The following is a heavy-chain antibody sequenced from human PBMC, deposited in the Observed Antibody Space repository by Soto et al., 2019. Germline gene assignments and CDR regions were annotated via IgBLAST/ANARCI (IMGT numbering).Heavy chain of an antibody. CDR2: INHSGST. D-gene: IGHD3-3*01. CDR3: ARNGSYYDFWRGYYFRGGMDV. J-gene: IGHJ6*02. CDR1: GGSFSGYY. Sequence: QVQLQQWGAGLLKPSETLSLTCAVYGGSFSGYYWSWIRQPPGKGLEWLGEINHSGSTNYNPSLKSRVTISVDTSTTQSSLKLRSVTAADTAVYYCARNGSYYDFWRGYYFRGGMDVWGQGTSVTVSS. V-gene: IGHV4-34*01.